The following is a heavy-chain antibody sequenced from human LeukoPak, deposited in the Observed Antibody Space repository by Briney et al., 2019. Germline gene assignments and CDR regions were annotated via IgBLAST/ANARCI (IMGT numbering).Heavy chain of an antibody. D-gene: IGHD2-15*01. Sequence: SVKVSCKASGGTFSSYAISWVRQAPGQGLEWMGRIIPIFGIANYAQKFQGRVTITADKSTSTAYMELSSLRSEDTAVYYCASWFRYCSGGSCYNGMDVWGQGTTGTVSS. CDR1: GGTFSSYA. CDR3: ASWFRYCSGGSCYNGMDV. V-gene: IGHV1-69*04. J-gene: IGHJ6*02. CDR2: IIPIFGIA.